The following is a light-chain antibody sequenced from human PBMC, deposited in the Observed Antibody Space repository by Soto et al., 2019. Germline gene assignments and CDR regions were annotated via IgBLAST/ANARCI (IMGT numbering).Light chain of an antibody. V-gene: IGKV3-11*01. CDR1: QSLSSY. J-gene: IGKJ5*01. Sequence: ETVLTQSPATLSLSPGERATLSCRASQSLSSYLAWYQQKSGQAPRLLIYDASNRATGIPARFSGSGSGTDFTLTISSLEPEDFAVYYCQQRRHWPITFGQGTRLEIK. CDR2: DAS. CDR3: QQRRHWPIT.